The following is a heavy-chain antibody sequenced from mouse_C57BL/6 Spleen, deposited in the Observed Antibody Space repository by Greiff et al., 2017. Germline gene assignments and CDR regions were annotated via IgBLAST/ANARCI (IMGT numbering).Heavy chain of an antibody. CDR1: GYSFTDYN. Sequence: EVKLVESGPELVKPGASVKISCKASGYSFTDYNMNWVKQSNGKSLEWIGVINPNYGTTSYNQKFKGKATLTVDQSSSTAYMQLNSLTSEDSAGYYCARYYDGYYSAWFAYWGQGTLVTVSA. D-gene: IGHD2-3*01. V-gene: IGHV1-39*01. J-gene: IGHJ3*01. CDR3: ARYYDGYYSAWFAY. CDR2: INPNYGTT.